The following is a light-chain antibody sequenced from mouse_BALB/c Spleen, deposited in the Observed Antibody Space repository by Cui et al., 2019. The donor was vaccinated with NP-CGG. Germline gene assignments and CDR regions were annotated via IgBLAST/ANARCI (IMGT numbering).Light chain of an antibody. V-gene: IGLV1*01. CDR2: GTN. CDR1: TGAVTTSNY. CDR3: ALWYSNHWV. J-gene: IGLJ1*01. Sequence: QSLVTLDPAPTTSPGETVTLTCRSSTGAVTTSNYANWVQEKPDHLFTGLIGGTNNRTPGVPARFSGSLIGDKAALTITGAQTEDEAIYFCALWYSNHWVFGGGTKLTVL.